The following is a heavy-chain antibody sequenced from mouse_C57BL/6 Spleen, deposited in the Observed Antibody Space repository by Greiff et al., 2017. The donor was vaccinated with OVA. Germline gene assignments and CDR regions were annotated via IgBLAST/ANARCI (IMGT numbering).Heavy chain of an antibody. CDR1: GYAFSSSW. J-gene: IGHJ4*01. CDR3: ATSTVAPHYYAMDY. D-gene: IGHD1-1*01. CDR2: IYPGDGDT. V-gene: IGHV1-82*01. Sequence: QVQLKQSGPELVKPGASVKISCKASGYAFSSSWMNWVKQRPGKGLEWIGRIYPGDGDTNYNGKFKGKATLTADKSSSTAYMQLSSLTSEDSAVYFCATSTVAPHYYAMDYWGQGTSVTVSS.